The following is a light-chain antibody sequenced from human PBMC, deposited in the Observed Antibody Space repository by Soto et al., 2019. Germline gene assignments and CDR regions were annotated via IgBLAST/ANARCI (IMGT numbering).Light chain of an antibody. CDR1: QTIDNT. Sequence: EIVITQSPATLSLSPGERATLSCSASQTIDNTLAWYRRKPGQAPRLLISGASSRDTGIPDRFSGSGSGTDFTLTISRLEPEDFAVYYCHQYGSTPQTFGQGTKV. CDR3: HQYGSTPQT. J-gene: IGKJ1*01. V-gene: IGKV3-20*01. CDR2: GAS.